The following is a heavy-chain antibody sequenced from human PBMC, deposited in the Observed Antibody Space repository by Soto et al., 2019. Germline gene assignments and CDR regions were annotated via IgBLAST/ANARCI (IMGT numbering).Heavy chain of an antibody. Sequence: PGGSLRLSCAASGFTFSSDAMSWVRQAPGKGLEWVSAISGSGGSTYYADSVKGRYTISRDNSKNTLSLQMNSLRAEDTAVYYCAKYYGDYSAASFDYWGQGTLVTVCS. CDR1: GFTFSSDA. D-gene: IGHD4-17*01. V-gene: IGHV3-23*01. CDR2: ISGSGGST. CDR3: AKYYGDYSAASFDY. J-gene: IGHJ4*02.